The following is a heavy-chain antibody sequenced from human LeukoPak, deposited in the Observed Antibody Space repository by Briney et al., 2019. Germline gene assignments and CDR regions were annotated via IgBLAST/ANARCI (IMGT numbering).Heavy chain of an antibody. CDR3: ARHDDVAAAGQFDY. V-gene: IGHV5-51*01. Sequence: GESLKISCKGSGYNFANYWIAWVRQMPGKGLEWMGIIYPGDSDTRYSPSFQGQVAISADKSISTAYLQWSSLKASDTAMYYCARHDDVAAAGQFDYWGQGTLVTVSS. CDR2: IYPGDSDT. D-gene: IGHD6-13*01. CDR1: GYNFANYW. J-gene: IGHJ4*02.